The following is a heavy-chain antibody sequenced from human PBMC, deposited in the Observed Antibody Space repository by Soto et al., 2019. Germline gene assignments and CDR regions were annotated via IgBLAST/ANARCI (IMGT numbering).Heavy chain of an antibody. D-gene: IGHD4-17*01. V-gene: IGHV1-3*01. CDR3: AREGDYGDYPAY. CDR2: INAGNGNT. CDR1: GYTFTSYA. J-gene: IGHJ4*02. Sequence: ASVKVSCKASGYTFTSYAMHWVRLAPGQRLEWMGWINAGNGNTKYSQKFQGRVTITRDTSASTAYMELSSLRSEDTAVYYCAREGDYGDYPAYWGQGTLVTVSS.